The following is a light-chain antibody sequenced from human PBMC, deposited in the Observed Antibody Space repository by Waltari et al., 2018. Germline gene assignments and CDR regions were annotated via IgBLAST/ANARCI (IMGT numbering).Light chain of an antibody. CDR2: QVS. CDR1: QSLKHSNGNTY. Sequence: DVMMTQSPLSLPITPGQPASISCRSSQSLKHSNGNTYLSWYHQKPGQPPRLLIFQVSNRYFGVPDRFSGSGAGSDFTLKISRVEAEDVGVYYCAQGVHVPWTFGQGTKVEIQ. V-gene: IGKV2-30*02. J-gene: IGKJ1*01. CDR3: AQGVHVPWT.